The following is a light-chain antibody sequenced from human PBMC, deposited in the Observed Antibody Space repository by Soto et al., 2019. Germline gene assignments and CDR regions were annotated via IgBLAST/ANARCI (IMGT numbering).Light chain of an antibody. CDR1: QSVGGTF. CDR2: GAS. CDR3: QQYGSSGT. J-gene: IGKJ1*01. V-gene: IGKV3-20*01. Sequence: EIVLTQSPGTLSLSPGERATLSCRASQSVGGTFLAWYQQKGGQAPRLLIHGASNRATGIQARFSGSGSGTEFTLTISRLEPEDFAVYYCQQYGSSGTCGQGTKVDIK.